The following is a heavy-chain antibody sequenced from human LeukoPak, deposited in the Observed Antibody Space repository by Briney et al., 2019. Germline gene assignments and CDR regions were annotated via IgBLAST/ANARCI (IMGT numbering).Heavy chain of an antibody. J-gene: IGHJ3*01. D-gene: IGHD3-9*01. Sequence: GRSLRLSCAASGFTIRNSYMSWVRQAPGKGLEWVSTLYASSRTFYADAVRGRFTLSRDTSKNTVYLQMDSLSAEDTAVYYCAKRRDILTGFAFDVWGQGTMVTVSS. CDR1: GFTIRNSY. CDR3: AKRRDILTGFAFDV. CDR2: LYASSRT. V-gene: IGHV3-53*01.